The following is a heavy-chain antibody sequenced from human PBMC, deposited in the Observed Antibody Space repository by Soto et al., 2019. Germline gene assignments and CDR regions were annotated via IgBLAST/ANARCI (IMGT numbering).Heavy chain of an antibody. D-gene: IGHD2-8*01. J-gene: IGHJ4*02. CDR1: GGSISSSNW. CDR2: IHPSGIS. V-gene: IGHV4-4*02. Sequence: QVQLQESGPGLVKPSGTLSLTCGVSGGSISSSNWWSWVRQPPGKGLEWIGEIHPSGISKYNPSLQSRLTISLDKSKNHFPLQLTSATAADTAVYYCARACLNGICYTQGLDLWGQGTLVFVSS. CDR3: ARACLNGICYTQGLDL.